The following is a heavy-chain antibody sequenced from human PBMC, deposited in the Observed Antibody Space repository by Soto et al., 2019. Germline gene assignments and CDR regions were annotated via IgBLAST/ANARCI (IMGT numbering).Heavy chain of an antibody. CDR3: AKDWTRKLVNQYYFDY. Sequence: QVQLVESGGGVVQPGRSLRLSCAASGFTFSSYGMHWVRQAPGKGLEWVAVISYDGSNKYYADSVKGRFTISRDNSKNTLYLQMNSLRAEDTAVYYCAKDWTRKLVNQYYFDYWGQGTLVTGSS. D-gene: IGHD1-1*01. CDR2: ISYDGSNK. V-gene: IGHV3-30*18. CDR1: GFTFSSYG. J-gene: IGHJ4*02.